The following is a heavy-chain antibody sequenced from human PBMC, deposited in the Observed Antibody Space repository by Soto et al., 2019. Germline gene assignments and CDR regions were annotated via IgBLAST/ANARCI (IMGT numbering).Heavy chain of an antibody. CDR2: MYVGDSDT. Sequence: GESLKISRKGSGYSFTDYWIDWVRQMPGKGLEWMGIMYVGDSDTRYSPSFQGQVTISADKSISTAYLHWSSLKASDTAMYYCARVVDTSMAIDYWGQGTLVTVSS. D-gene: IGHD5-18*01. CDR1: GYSFTDYW. J-gene: IGHJ4*02. CDR3: ARVVDTSMAIDY. V-gene: IGHV5-51*01.